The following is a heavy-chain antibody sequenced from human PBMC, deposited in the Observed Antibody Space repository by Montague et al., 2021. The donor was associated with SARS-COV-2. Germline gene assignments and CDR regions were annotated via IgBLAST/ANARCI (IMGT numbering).Heavy chain of an antibody. V-gene: IGHV3-30-3*01. Sequence: SLRLSWSASGFTFSSYAMHWVRQAPGKGLEWVAVISYDGSNKYYADSVKGRFTISRDNSKNTLYLQMNSLRAEDTAVYYCARDFRNIVATYGMDVWGQGTTVTVSS. D-gene: IGHD5-12*01. CDR1: GFTFSSYA. CDR2: ISYDGSNK. CDR3: ARDFRNIVATYGMDV. J-gene: IGHJ6*02.